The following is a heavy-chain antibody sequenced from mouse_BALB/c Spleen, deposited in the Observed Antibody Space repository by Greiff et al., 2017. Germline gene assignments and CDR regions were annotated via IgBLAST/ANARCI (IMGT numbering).Heavy chain of an antibody. J-gene: IGHJ2*01. V-gene: IGHV1S137*01. CDR3: ARGERYGDY. CDR1: GYTFTDYA. CDR2: ISTYYGDA. Sequence: QVQLQQSGAELVRPGVSVKISCKGSGYTFTDYAMHWVKQSHAKSLEWIGVISTYYGDASYNQKFKGKATMTVDKSSSTAYMELARLTSEDSAIYYCARGERYGDYWGQGTTLTVSS. D-gene: IGHD2-14*01.